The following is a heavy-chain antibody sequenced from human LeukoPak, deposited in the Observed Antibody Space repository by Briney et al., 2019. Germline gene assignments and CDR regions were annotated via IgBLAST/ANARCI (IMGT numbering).Heavy chain of an antibody. Sequence: GDSLKISGKCSGYSFTSYWIGGVRQMPGKGLEWTGIIYPGDSDTSYSPSFQGQVPISADKSISTAYLQWSSLKASDTAMYYYARQDSYGPLYYFDYWGQGTLVTVST. D-gene: IGHD5-18*01. CDR1: GYSFTSYW. CDR2: IYPGDSDT. CDR3: ARQDSYGPLYYFDY. V-gene: IGHV5-51*01. J-gene: IGHJ4*02.